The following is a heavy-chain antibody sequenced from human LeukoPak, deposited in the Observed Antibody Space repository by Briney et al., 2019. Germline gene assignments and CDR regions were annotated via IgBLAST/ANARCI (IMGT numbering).Heavy chain of an antibody. CDR2: ITGNGGST. J-gene: IGHJ4*02. CDR3: AKDAVAPGSGGDYFDY. Sequence: GGSLRLSCAASGFTFSSNAMSWVRQAPGKGLEWVSVITGNGGSTYYADSVKGRFTISRDISKNTLSLQMNSLRAEDTAVYYCAKDAVAPGSGGDYFDYWGQGTLVTVSS. CDR1: GFTFSSNA. V-gene: IGHV3-23*01. D-gene: IGHD3-10*01.